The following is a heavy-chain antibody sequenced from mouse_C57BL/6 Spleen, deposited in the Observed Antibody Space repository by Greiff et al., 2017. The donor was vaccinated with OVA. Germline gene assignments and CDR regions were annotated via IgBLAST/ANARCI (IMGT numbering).Heavy chain of an antibody. J-gene: IGHJ2*01. CDR2: IHPSDSDT. V-gene: IGHV1-74*01. D-gene: IGHD1-1*01. CDR1: GYTFTSYW. CDR3: ARSGPYYGSSYGYFDY. Sequence: QVQLQQPGAELVKPGASVKVSCKASGYTFTSYWMHWVKQRPGQGLEWIGRIHPSDSDTNYNQKFKGKATLTVDTSSSTAYMQLSSLTSEDSAVYYCARSGPYYGSSYGYFDYWGQGTTLTVSS.